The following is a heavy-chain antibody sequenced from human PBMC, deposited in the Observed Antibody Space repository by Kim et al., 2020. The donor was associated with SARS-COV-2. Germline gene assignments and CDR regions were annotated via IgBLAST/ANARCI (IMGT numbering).Heavy chain of an antibody. CDR3: ARVFLPQGSSYYFDY. CDR2: IYYSGST. J-gene: IGHJ4*02. Sequence: SETLSLTCTVSGGSISSGGYYWSWIRQHPGKGLEWIGYIYYSGSTYYNPSLKSRVTISVDTSKNQFSLKLSSVTAADTAVYYCARVFLPQGSSYYFDYWGQGTLVTVSS. V-gene: IGHV4-31*03. CDR1: GGSISSGGYY. D-gene: IGHD6-6*01.